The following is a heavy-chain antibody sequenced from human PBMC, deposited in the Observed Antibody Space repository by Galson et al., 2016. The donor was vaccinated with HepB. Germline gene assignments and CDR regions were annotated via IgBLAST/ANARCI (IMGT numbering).Heavy chain of an antibody. V-gene: IGHV3-30*18. J-gene: IGHJ4*02. CDR1: GFTFNNYG. CDR3: AKGLSPYYGGSEY. Sequence: SLRLSCAASGFTFNNYGMHWVRQAPGKGLEWVAVMSHDGGNTYFADSVKGRFILSRDNSKSTIYLQMNSLKTEETAMYYCAKGLSPYYGGSEYWGQGTLVTVSS. CDR2: MSHDGGNT. D-gene: IGHD2-21*01.